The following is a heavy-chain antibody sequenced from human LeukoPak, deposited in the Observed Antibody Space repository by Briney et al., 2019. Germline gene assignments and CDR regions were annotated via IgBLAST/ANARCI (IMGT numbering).Heavy chain of an antibody. V-gene: IGHV1-2*02. Sequence: ASVKVSCKASGYTFTGYYMHWVRQAPGQGLGWMGCINPNSGGTNYAQTFQGRVPMTRDTSISTAYMDLSRLRSDDTAVYYWARVTYYYYYMDVWGKGTTVTVSS. CDR2: INPNSGGT. CDR1: GYTFTGYY. CDR3: ARVTYYYYYMDV. J-gene: IGHJ6*03.